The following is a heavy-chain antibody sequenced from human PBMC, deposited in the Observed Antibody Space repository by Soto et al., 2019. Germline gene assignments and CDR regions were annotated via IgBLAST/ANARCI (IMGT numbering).Heavy chain of an antibody. J-gene: IGHJ6*02. CDR3: AMVDVYVTPSPQDV. CDR1: GYTFTRYG. CDR2: INTYNGNT. Sequence: QVQLVQSGAEVKNPGASVKVSCKASGYTFTRYGIGWARQAPGQGLEWMGWINTYNGNTNYAQNVQGRVTLTTDTXXSTADMELSSLRSNDTAIYYCAMVDVYVTPSPQDVWGQGTTVIVSS. V-gene: IGHV1-18*01. D-gene: IGHD3-16*01.